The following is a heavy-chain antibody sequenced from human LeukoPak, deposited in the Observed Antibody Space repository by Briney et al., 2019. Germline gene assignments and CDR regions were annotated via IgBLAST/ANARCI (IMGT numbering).Heavy chain of an antibody. Sequence: ASVKVSCKASGYTFTSYTMHWVRQATGQRLEWMGWINADNHNTKYPQKFQGRVTITGDTSASTAYLELSSLRSEDSAVYYCARPPYPYYYDSNYEWAFDIWGQGTMVTVSS. J-gene: IGHJ3*02. D-gene: IGHD3-22*01. CDR2: INADNHNT. CDR3: ARPPYPYYYDSNYEWAFDI. CDR1: GYTFTSYT. V-gene: IGHV1-3*01.